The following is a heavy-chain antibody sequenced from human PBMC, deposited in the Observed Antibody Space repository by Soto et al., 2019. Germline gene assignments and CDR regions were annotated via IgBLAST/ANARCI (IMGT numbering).Heavy chain of an antibody. D-gene: IGHD3-16*02. Sequence: GGSLRLSCAASGFTFSSYAMSWVRQAPGKGLEWVSAISGSGGSTYYADSVKGRFTISRDNSKNTLYLQMNSLRAEDTAVYYCARHSWPGGVIVTEPPFGYWGQGTLVTVSS. V-gene: IGHV3-23*01. CDR2: ISGSGGST. CDR3: ARHSWPGGVIVTEPPFGY. CDR1: GFTFSSYA. J-gene: IGHJ4*02.